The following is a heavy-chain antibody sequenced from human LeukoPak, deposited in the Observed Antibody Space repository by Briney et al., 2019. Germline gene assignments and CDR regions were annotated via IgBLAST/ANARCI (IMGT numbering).Heavy chain of an antibody. CDR3: ARDLNRDPSGVDY. CDR1: GGSISSSNW. D-gene: IGHD2/OR15-2a*01. Sequence: SETLSLTCAVSGGSISSSNWWSWVRQPPGKGLVWIGEIYHSGSTNCNPSLKSRVTISVDKSKNQFSLKLSSVTAADTAVYYCARDLNRDPSGVDYWGQGTLVTVSS. V-gene: IGHV4-4*02. CDR2: IYHSGST. J-gene: IGHJ4*02.